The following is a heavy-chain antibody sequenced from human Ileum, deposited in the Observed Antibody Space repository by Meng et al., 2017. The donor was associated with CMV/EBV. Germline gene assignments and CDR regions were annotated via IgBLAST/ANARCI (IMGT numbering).Heavy chain of an antibody. D-gene: IGHD2-2*01. CDR2: INPKTGGT. V-gene: IGHV1-2*02. Sequence: ASVKVSCKASGYTFTDYFMHWVRQAPGQGLEWMGWINPKTGGTFYAQKFQGRVTVTRDTSISTAYVELSRLRSDDVAIYYCATCSSSSCFYYGMDVWGQGTTVTVSS. CDR3: ATCSSSSCFYYGMDV. CDR1: GYTFTDYF. J-gene: IGHJ6*02.